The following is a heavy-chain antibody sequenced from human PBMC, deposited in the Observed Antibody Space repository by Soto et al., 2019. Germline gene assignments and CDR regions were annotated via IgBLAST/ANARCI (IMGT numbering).Heavy chain of an antibody. V-gene: IGHV1-18*01. CDR1: GYTFTNYD. J-gene: IGHJ6*02. CDR3: ARGYYYGSGRPTPGGMDV. D-gene: IGHD3-10*01. Sequence: QVHLVQSGAEVKKPGDTMNVSCKASGYTFTNYDINWVRQAPGQGLEWMGWISTYTGNTNYAQKLQGRVTMTTDTSTSTAYMELRSLRSDDTAVYYCARGYYYGSGRPTPGGMDVWGQGTTVTVSS. CDR2: ISTYTGNT.